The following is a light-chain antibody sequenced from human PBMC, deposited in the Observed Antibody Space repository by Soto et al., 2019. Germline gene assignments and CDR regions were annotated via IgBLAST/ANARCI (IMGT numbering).Light chain of an antibody. Sequence: EIVLTQSPATLSLSPGERATLSCRASQSVNSYLAWYQQKCGQAPRLLIYDTSNRATGIPDRFSGSGSGTDFTLTISSLVPEDFAVYYCQQRSSWPTFGQGTRLEIK. CDR1: QSVNSY. V-gene: IGKV3-11*01. CDR2: DTS. J-gene: IGKJ2*01. CDR3: QQRSSWPT.